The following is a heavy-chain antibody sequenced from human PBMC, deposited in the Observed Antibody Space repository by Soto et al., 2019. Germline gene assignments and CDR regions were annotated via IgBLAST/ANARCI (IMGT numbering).Heavy chain of an antibody. CDR3: ARGQRFSDWFDP. CDR1: GGTISGYY. CDR2: IYSSGNT. Sequence: SETLSLTCSVSGGTISGYYWTWIRQPAGKGLEWIGRIYSSGNTKYNPSLQSRVTMSLDTSNNQFSLRLTSVAAADTAVYYCARGQRFSDWFDPWGQGTLVTVSS. V-gene: IGHV4-4*07. J-gene: IGHJ5*02. D-gene: IGHD3-3*01.